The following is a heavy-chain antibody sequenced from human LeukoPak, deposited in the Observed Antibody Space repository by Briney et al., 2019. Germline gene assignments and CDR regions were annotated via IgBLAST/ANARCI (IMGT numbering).Heavy chain of an antibody. CDR2: ISGSGGGT. CDR3: AKDLGRYRNNFFDY. CDR1: GFTFSSYA. Sequence: GGSLRLSCAASGFTFSSYAMTWVRQAPGKGLEWVSGISGSGGGTYYADSVKGRFTISRDDSKNTLYLQMNSLRADDTAVYYCAKDLGRYRNNFFDYWGQGNLVTVSS. V-gene: IGHV3-23*01. J-gene: IGHJ4*02. D-gene: IGHD1-26*01.